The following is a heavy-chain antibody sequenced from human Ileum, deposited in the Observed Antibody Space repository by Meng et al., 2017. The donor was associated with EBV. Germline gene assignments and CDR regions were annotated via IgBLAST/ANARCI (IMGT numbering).Heavy chain of an antibody. D-gene: IGHD6-25*01. CDR3: SRDLAGSDDD. V-gene: IGHV3-74*01. CDR1: GFTFSSYW. J-gene: IGHJ4*02. Sequence: VQLVEAGGALVRPGGSLRLSCAASGFTFSSYWMHWVRQAPGQGLVWVSRTNEDGRITNYADSVKGRFTISRDNTKNTLYLQMNSLRAEDTAVYFCSRDLAGSDDDWGQGTLVTVSS. CDR2: TNEDGRIT.